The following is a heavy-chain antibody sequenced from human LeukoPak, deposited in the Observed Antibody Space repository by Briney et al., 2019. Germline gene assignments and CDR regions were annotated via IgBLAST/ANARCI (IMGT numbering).Heavy chain of an antibody. J-gene: IGHJ4*02. CDR1: GASIDTSAFN. CDR2: IYHSGSS. D-gene: IGHD3-22*01. Sequence: SETLSLTCGVSGASIDTSAFNWGWIRQPPGKGLEWIGSIYHSGSSYDNPSLKSRLTLSIDTSRNQFSLTLKSVTAAASGVYFCAREILYDSNAYYFWGQGTVVTVSS. CDR3: AREILYDSNAYYF. V-gene: IGHV4-39*01.